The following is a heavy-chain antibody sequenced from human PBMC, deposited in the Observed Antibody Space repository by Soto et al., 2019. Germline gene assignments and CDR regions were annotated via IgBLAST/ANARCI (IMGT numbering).Heavy chain of an antibody. CDR2: ISSSGSTI. D-gene: IGHD3-22*01. Sequence: EVQLVESGGGLVQPGGSLRLSCAASGFTFSSYEMNWVRQAPGTGLEWVSYISSSGSTIYYADSVKGRFTISRDNAKNSLYLQMNSLRAEDTAVYYCARIGRPDYYDYTNWFDPWGQGTLVTVSS. CDR1: GFTFSSYE. V-gene: IGHV3-48*03. J-gene: IGHJ5*02. CDR3: ARIGRPDYYDYTNWFDP.